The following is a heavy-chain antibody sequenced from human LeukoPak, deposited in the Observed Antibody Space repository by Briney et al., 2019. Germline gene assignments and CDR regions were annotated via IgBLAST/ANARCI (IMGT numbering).Heavy chain of an antibody. J-gene: IGHJ4*02. CDR1: GGSFSGYY. D-gene: IGHD6-19*01. Sequence: PSETLSLTCAVYGGSFSGYYWSWIRQPPGKGLEWIGEINHSGSTNYNPSLKSRVTISVDTSKNQFSLKLSSVTAADTAVYYCARGRGSGRYGGPNGGCDYWGQGTLVTVSS. CDR2: INHSGST. CDR3: ARGRGSGRYGGPNGGCDY. V-gene: IGHV4-34*01.